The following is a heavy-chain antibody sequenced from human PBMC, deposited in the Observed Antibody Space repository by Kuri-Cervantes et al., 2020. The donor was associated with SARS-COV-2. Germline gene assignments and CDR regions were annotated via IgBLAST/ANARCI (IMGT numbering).Heavy chain of an antibody. D-gene: IGHD2-2*01. V-gene: IGHV4-4*02. CDR2: IYHSGST. J-gene: IGHJ6*02. CDR3: ARELVVPAATGYYYYGMDV. Sequence: SETLSLTCAVSGGSISSSNWWSWVRQPPGKGLEWIGEIYHSGSTNYNPSLKSRVTISVDKSKNQFSLKLSSVTAADTAVYYCARELVVPAATGYYYYGMDVWGQGTTVTVSS. CDR1: GGSISSSNW.